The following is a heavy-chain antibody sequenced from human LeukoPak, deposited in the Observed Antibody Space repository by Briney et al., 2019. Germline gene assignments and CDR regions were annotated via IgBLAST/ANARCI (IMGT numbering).Heavy chain of an antibody. D-gene: IGHD5-12*01. CDR2: FDPEDGET. J-gene: IGHJ2*01. V-gene: IGHV1-24*01. Sequence: ASVKVSCKVSGYTLTELSMHWVRQAPGKGLEWMGGFDPEDGETIYAQKFQGRVTMTEDTYTDTAYMELSSLRSEDTAVYYCATKLRGYSGYDSYWYFDLWGRGTLVTVSS. CDR3: ATKLRGYSGYDSYWYFDL. CDR1: GYTLTELS.